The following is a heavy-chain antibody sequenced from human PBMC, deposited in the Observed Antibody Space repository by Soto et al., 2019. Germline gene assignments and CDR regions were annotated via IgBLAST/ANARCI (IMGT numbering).Heavy chain of an antibody. D-gene: IGHD6-6*01. J-gene: IGHJ3*02. CDR1: GGTFSSYA. Sequence: QVQLVQSGAEVKKPGSSVKVSCKASGGTFSSYAISWVRQAPGQGLEWMGGIIPIFGTANYAQKFQGRVTITADESTRTAYMGLSSLRAEDTAVYYCATPLEYGSSSWSMSAFDIWGQGTMVTVSS. V-gene: IGHV1-69*01. CDR2: IIPIFGTA. CDR3: ATPLEYGSSSWSMSAFDI.